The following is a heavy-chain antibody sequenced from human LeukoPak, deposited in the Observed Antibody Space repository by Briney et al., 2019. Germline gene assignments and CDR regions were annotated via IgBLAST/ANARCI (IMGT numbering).Heavy chain of an antibody. CDR2: IYYSGST. Sequence: SETLSLTCTVSGCSISVYRWGWIRQSPGKGLERIGYIYYSGSTNYNPSLKSRVTISVDTSKNQFSLKLTSVTAADTDVYYCAKRDSIGYYNWGQGTLVTVSS. V-gene: IGHV4-59*08. CDR1: GCSISVYR. CDR3: AKRDSIGYYN. D-gene: IGHD3-22*01. J-gene: IGHJ1*01.